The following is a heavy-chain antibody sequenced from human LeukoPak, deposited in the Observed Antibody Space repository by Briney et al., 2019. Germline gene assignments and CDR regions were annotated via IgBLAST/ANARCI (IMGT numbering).Heavy chain of an antibody. V-gene: IGHV3-30-3*01. CDR3: ARATVLMVYADAFDI. D-gene: IGHD2-8*01. Sequence: PGRSLRLSCAASGFTFSSYAMYWVRQAPGKGLEWVAVISYDGSNKYYADSVKGRFTISRDNSKNTLYLQMNSLRAEDTAVYYCARATVLMVYADAFDIWGQGTMVTVSS. CDR1: GFTFSSYA. CDR2: ISYDGSNK. J-gene: IGHJ3*02.